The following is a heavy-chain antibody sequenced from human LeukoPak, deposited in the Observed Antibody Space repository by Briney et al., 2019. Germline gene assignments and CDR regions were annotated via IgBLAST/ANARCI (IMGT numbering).Heavy chain of an antibody. D-gene: IGHD6-19*01. CDR3: ARQGLVDPNWFDP. CDR2: IYPGDSDT. CDR1: GSGFTSYW. J-gene: IGHJ5*02. Sequence: GASLNISYKGSGSGFTSYWIGWVRPTPGEGLEWMGIIYPGDSDTRYRPSFQGQVTISADKSISSAYLQWSSLKASDTAMYYCARQGLVDPNWFDPWGQGTLVTVSS. V-gene: IGHV5-51*01.